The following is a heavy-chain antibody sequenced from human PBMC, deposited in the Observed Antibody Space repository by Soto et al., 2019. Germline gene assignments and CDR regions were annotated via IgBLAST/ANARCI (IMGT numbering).Heavy chain of an antibody. CDR1: GGSISSSSYY. D-gene: IGHD6-13*01. Sequence: SETLSLTCTVSGGSISSSSYYWGWIRQPPGKGLEWIGSIYYSGSTYYNPSLKSRVTISVDTSKNQFSLKLSSVTAADTAVYYCARLSKEYSSSWNYYYYMDVWGKGTTVTVSS. J-gene: IGHJ6*03. CDR2: IYYSGST. CDR3: ARLSKEYSSSWNYYYYMDV. V-gene: IGHV4-39*01.